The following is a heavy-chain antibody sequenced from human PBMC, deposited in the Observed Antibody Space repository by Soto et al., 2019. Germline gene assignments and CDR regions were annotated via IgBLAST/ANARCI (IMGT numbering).Heavy chain of an antibody. Sequence: SETLSLTCTVSGGSISSGEYYWSWIRQPPGKGLEWIGYIYYSGSTYYNPSLKSRVTISVDTSKNQFSLKLSSVTAADTAVYYCASHEGYDVFDICGQRTTVTVSS. CDR1: GGSISSGEYY. J-gene: IGHJ3*02. V-gene: IGHV4-30-4*01. CDR2: IYYSGST. CDR3: ASHEGYDVFDI. D-gene: IGHD3-22*01.